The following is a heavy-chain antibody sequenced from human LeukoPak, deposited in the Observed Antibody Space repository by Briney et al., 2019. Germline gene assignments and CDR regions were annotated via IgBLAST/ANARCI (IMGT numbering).Heavy chain of an antibody. D-gene: IGHD3-16*01. Sequence: GGSLRLSCVTSGFTFSGHAMCWVRQAPAKGLEWVSSIDIGGGSTYYADSVKGRFTISRDNSKNTRYLQMNSLRAEDTALYSCVNEIRPNDYWGQGTLVTVSS. V-gene: IGHV3-23*01. CDR3: VNEIRPNDY. CDR1: GFTFSGHA. J-gene: IGHJ4*02. CDR2: IDIGGGST.